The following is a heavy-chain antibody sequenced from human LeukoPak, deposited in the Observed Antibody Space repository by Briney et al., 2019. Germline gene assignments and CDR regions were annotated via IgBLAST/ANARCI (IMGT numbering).Heavy chain of an antibody. Sequence: GASVKVSCKASGYTFTTYAISWVRQAPGQGLEWMGGIIPIFGTANYAQKFQGRVTITADESTSTAYMELSSLRSEDTAVYYCARTKQLRGYYFDYWGQGTLVTVSS. CDR2: IIPIFGTA. CDR1: GYTFTTYA. D-gene: IGHD6-6*01. V-gene: IGHV1-69*13. J-gene: IGHJ4*02. CDR3: ARTKQLRGYYFDY.